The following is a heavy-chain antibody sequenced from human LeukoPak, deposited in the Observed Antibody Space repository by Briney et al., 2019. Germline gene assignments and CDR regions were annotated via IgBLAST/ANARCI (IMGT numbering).Heavy chain of an antibody. D-gene: IGHD4-17*01. CDR1: GFTFSSYP. CDR3: ARDRAVTTGIAGY. CDR2: ISYDGSNK. Sequence: GGSLRLSCAASGFTFSSYPMHWVRQAPGKGLEWVAVISYDGSNKYYADSVKGRFTISRDNSKNTLYLQMNSLRAEDTAVYYCARDRAVTTGIAGYWGQGTLVTVSS. V-gene: IGHV3-30*04. J-gene: IGHJ4*02.